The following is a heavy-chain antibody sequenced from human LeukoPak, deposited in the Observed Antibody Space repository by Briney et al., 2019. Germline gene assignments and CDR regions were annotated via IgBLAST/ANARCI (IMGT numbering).Heavy chain of an antibody. Sequence: GGSLRLSCAASGFTFSTYGMSWVRQAPGKGLEWVSGISATGGSTYYADSVKGRFTISRDNTKNTLFLQMNSLRAEDTAVYFCTRALLSATGREEWGRGTLVTVSS. CDR1: GFTFSTYG. J-gene: IGHJ4*02. V-gene: IGHV3-23*01. D-gene: IGHD3-9*01. CDR3: TRALLSATGREE. CDR2: ISATGGST.